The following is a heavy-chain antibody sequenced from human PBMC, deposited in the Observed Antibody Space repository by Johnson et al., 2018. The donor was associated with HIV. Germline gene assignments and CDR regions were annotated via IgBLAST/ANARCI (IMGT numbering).Heavy chain of an antibody. Sequence: QVQLVESGEGLVKPGGSLRLSCAASEFILSDYYMSWVRQAPEKGLEWISYISSSGSTIYYADSVKGRFTISRDNAKNSLYLQMSSLRAEDTTIYYCARALRWPNAFDIWGQGTLVTVSS. CDR2: ISSSGSTI. CDR3: ARALRWPNAFDI. D-gene: IGHD4-23*01. V-gene: IGHV3-11*04. J-gene: IGHJ3*02. CDR1: EFILSDYY.